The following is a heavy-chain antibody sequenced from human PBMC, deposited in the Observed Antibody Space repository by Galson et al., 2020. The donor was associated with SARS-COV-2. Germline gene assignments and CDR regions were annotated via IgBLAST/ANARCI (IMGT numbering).Heavy chain of an antibody. CDR2: ISGSGGST. J-gene: IGHJ6*02. CDR3: AKEGKVHDCSSTSCYNPPGDYYYGMDV. Sequence: GESLKISCAASGFTFSSYAMSWVRQAPGKGLEWVSAISGSGGSTYYADSVKGRFTISRDNSKNTLYLQMNSLRAEDTAVYYCAKEGKVHDCSSTSCYNPPGDYYYGMDVWGQGTTVTVSS. V-gene: IGHV3-23*01. CDR1: GFTFSSYA. D-gene: IGHD2-2*02.